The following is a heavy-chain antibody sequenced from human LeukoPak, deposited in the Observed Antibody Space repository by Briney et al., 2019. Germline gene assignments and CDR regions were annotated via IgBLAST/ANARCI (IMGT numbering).Heavy chain of an antibody. CDR1: DYTFSSDG. J-gene: IGHJ4*02. V-gene: IGHV1-18*01. D-gene: IGHD2-8*01. CDR3: ASRGQQLYDY. Sequence: ASVKVSCKTSDYTFSSDGFTWVRQAPGKGLEWMGWINAYNGNKNYAPKFQGRVTLTTDTSTNTAYMDLRSLRSDDTAIYYCASRGQQLYDYWGQGTLVTVSS. CDR2: INAYNGNK.